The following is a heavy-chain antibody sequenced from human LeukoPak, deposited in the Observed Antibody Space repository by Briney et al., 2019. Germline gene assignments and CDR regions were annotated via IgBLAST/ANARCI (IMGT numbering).Heavy chain of an antibody. Sequence: GGSLRLSCAASGFTSSSYALNWVRQAPGKGLEWVATVSGSGDRMYHAASVKGRFTIPRDNPKNTIYLQMNSLRAEDTALYYCAKAAAAPGFDFWGQGTLVTVSS. CDR1: GFTSSSYA. V-gene: IGHV3-23*01. D-gene: IGHD6-13*01. CDR2: VSGSGDRM. J-gene: IGHJ4*02. CDR3: AKAAAAPGFDF.